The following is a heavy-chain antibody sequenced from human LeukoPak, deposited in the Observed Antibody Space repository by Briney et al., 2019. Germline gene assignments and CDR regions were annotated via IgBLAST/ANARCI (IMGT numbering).Heavy chain of an antibody. Sequence: SETLSLTCTVSGGSISSSSYYWGWIRQPPGKGLEWIGSIYYSGSTYYNPSLKSRVTISVDTSKNQFSLKLSSVTAADTAVYYCARGWSGPIAVAGRRFDYWGQGTLVTVSS. CDR1: GGSISSSSYY. CDR3: ARGWSGPIAVAGRRFDY. V-gene: IGHV4-39*07. CDR2: IYYSGST. D-gene: IGHD6-19*01. J-gene: IGHJ4*02.